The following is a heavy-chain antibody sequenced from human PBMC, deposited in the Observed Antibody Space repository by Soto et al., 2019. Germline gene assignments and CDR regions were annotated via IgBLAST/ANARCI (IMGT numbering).Heavy chain of an antibody. CDR2: IYYSGST. V-gene: IGHV4-59*01. D-gene: IGHD1-26*01. CDR1: GGSISSYY. CDR3: ARGWGGATFDY. Sequence: QVQLQESGPGLVKPSETLSLTCTVSGGSISSYYWSWIRQPPGKGLEWIGYIYYSGSTNYNPSLKSRFTISVDTYKNQFSLKLGSVTAADTAVYYCARGWGGATFDYWGQGTLVTVSS. J-gene: IGHJ4*02.